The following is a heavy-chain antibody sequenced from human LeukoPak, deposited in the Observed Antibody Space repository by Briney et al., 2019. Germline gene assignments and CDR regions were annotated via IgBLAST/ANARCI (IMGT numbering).Heavy chain of an antibody. D-gene: IGHD6-19*01. CDR1: GFTFSNHW. V-gene: IGHV3-7*03. CDR3: AKYSSGWYDAFDI. Sequence: GGSLRLSCAASGFTFSNHWMSWVRQAPGKGLEWVANIRQDGNEKKYVDSVKGRLTISRDNAENTLYLQMNSLRAEDTAVYYCAKYSSGWYDAFDIWGQGTMVTVSS. J-gene: IGHJ3*02. CDR2: IRQDGNEK.